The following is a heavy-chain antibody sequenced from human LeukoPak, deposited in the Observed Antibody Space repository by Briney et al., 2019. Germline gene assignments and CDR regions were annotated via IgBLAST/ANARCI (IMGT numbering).Heavy chain of an antibody. V-gene: IGHV1-8*01. CDR2: MNPNSGNT. CDR3: ARSWVAAAACSDY. CDR1: GYTFTSYD. D-gene: IGHD6-13*01. J-gene: IGHJ4*02. Sequence: ASVKVSCKASGYTFTSYDINWVRQATGQGLEWMGWMNPNSGNTGYAQKFQGRVTMTRNTSISTAYMELSSLRSEDTAVYYCARSWVAAAACSDYWGQGTLVTVSS.